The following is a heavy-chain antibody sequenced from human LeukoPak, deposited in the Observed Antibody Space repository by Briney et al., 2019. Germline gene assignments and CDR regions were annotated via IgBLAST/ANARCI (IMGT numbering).Heavy chain of an antibody. V-gene: IGHV1-46*01. CDR3: ARILITIPTVDRTRYDSSGYQAS. CDR1: GYTFTSYY. CDR2: INPSGGST. J-gene: IGHJ4*02. Sequence: ASVTVSCKASGYTFTSYYMHWVRQAPGQGLEWMGMINPSGGSTSYAQKFQGRATMTRDTSTSTVYMELSSLRSEDTAVYYCARILITIPTVDRTRYDSSGYQASWGQGTLVTVSS. D-gene: IGHD3-22*01.